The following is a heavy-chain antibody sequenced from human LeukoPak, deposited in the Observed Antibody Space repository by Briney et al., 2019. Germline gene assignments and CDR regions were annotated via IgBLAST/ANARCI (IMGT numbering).Heavy chain of an antibody. Sequence: SETLSFTCTVSGGSISSYYWSWIRQPPGKGLEWIGYIYYSGSTNYNPSLKSRVTISVDTSKNQFSLKLSSVTAADTAVYYCASGEIAVAAFDYWGQGTLVTVSS. CDR3: ASGEIAVAAFDY. J-gene: IGHJ4*02. CDR2: IYYSGST. V-gene: IGHV4-59*01. CDR1: GGSISSYY. D-gene: IGHD6-19*01.